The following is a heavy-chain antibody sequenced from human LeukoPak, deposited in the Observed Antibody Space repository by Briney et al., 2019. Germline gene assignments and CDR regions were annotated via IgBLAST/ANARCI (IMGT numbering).Heavy chain of an antibody. CDR2: IYHSGNT. Sequence: SETLSLTCTVSGGSISSGGYYWSWIRQPPGKGLEWIGYIYHSGNTYYNPSLKSRVTISVDRSKNQFSLKLNSVTAADTAVYYCARNRDGYNSFDYWGQGTLVTVSS. D-gene: IGHD5-24*01. CDR3: ARNRDGYNSFDY. V-gene: IGHV4-30-2*01. CDR1: GGSISSGGYY. J-gene: IGHJ4*02.